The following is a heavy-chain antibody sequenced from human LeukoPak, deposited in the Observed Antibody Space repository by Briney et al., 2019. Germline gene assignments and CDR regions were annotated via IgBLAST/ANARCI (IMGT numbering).Heavy chain of an antibody. J-gene: IGHJ6*03. CDR2: INHSGST. CDR1: CGPFSGYY. CDR3: ARSKVQECTNGVCYRKNYYYYMDV. Sequence: SETLSLTCAVYCGPFSGYYWGWIRQPPGKGLEWIGEINHSGSTNYNPSLKSRVTISVDTSKNQFSLKLSSVTAADTAVYYCARSKVQECTNGVCYRKNYYYYMDVWGKGTTVTVSS. V-gene: IGHV4-34*01. D-gene: IGHD2-8*01.